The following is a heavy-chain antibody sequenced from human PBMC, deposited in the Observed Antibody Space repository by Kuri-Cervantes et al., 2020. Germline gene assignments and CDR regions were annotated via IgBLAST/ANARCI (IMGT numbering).Heavy chain of an antibody. D-gene: IGHD3-22*01. J-gene: IGHJ3*02. V-gene: IGHV4-59*01. CDR1: GGSISSYY. CDR3: ARAYYDSSGYHAFDI. CDR2: IYYSGST. Sequence: GSLRLSCTVSGGSISSYYWSWIRQPPGKGLEWIGYIYYSGSTNYNPSLKSRVTISVDTSKNQFSLKLSSVTAADTAVYYCARAYYDSSGYHAFDIWGQGTMVTVSS.